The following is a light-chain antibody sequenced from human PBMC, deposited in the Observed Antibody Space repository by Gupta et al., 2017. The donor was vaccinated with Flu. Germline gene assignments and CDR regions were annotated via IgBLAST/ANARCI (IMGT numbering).Light chain of an antibody. CDR3: QSYDSSLSGSDVV. J-gene: IGLJ2*01. CDR1: SSNIGAGYD. V-gene: IGLV1-40*01. Sequence: QSVLPQPPSVSGAPGQRVTISCTGRSSNIGAGYDVHWYQQLPGTAPKLLIYGNSNRPSGVPDRFSGSKSGTSASLAITGLQAEDEADYYCQSYDSSLSGSDVVFGGGTKLTVL. CDR2: GNS.